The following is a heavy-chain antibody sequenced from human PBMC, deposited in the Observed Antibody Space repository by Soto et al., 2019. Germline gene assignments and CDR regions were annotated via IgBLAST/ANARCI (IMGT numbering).Heavy chain of an antibody. Sequence: QVQLVQSVAEVKKPGASVKVSCKASGYTFTNSDINWVRQAPGQGLEWIGWMNPDSGHVAYAQKFQGRVTLTTSTSTSTVYMEMRSLGSEDTAVYYCARRPHCSGGICYYGLDNWGQGTLVTVSS. CDR2: MNPDSGHV. CDR3: ARRPHCSGGICYYGLDN. V-gene: IGHV1-8*01. CDR1: GYTFTNSD. J-gene: IGHJ4*02. D-gene: IGHD2-15*01.